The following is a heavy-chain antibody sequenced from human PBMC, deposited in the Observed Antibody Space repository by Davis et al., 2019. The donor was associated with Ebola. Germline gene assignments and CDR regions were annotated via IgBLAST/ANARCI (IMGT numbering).Heavy chain of an antibody. V-gene: IGHV1-2*02. CDR1: GYTFTGYY. CDR2: INPNSGGT. CDR3: ARDRPAAIRSVNWFDP. Sequence: ASVKVSCKASGYTFTGYYMHWVRQAPGQGLEWMGWINPNSGGTNYAQKFQGRVTMTRDTSINTAYMELSRLRSDDTAVYYCARDRPAAIRSVNWFDPWAREPWSPSPQ. J-gene: IGHJ5*02. D-gene: IGHD2-2*02.